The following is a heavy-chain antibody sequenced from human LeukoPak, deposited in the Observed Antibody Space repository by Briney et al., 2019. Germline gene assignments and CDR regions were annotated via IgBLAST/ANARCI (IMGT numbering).Heavy chain of an antibody. V-gene: IGHV4-59*08. CDR2: VYYSGST. CDR1: GGSISSYY. D-gene: IGHD2-15*01. CDR3: ARQGYCSGGSCYAHYYGMDV. J-gene: IGHJ6*02. Sequence: SETLSLTCTVSGGSISSYYWSWIRQPPGKGLEWIGYVYYSGSTNYNPSLKSRVTISVDTSKNQFSLKLSSVTAADTAVYYCARQGYCSGGSCYAHYYGMDVWGQGTTVTVSS.